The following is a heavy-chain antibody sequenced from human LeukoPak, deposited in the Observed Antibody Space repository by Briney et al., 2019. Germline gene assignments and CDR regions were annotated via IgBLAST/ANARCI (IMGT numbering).Heavy chain of an antibody. CDR2: IIPILGIA. CDR1: GGTFSSYT. J-gene: IGHJ4*02. V-gene: IGHV1-69*02. D-gene: IGHD4-23*01. Sequence: SVKVSCKASGGTFSSYTISWVRQAPGQGLEWMGRIIPILGIANYAQKFQGRVTITADKSTSTAYMELSSLRSEDTAVYYCATHYGSKPFPLDYWGQGTLVSVSS. CDR3: ATHYGSKPFPLDY.